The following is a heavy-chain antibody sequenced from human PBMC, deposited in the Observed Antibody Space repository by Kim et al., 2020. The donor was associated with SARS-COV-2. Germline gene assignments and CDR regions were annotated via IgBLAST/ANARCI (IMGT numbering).Heavy chain of an antibody. D-gene: IGHD3-10*01. CDR3: ARKGGSGSYYRSPYYYYGMDV. Sequence: SETLSLTCAVYGGSFSGYYWSWIRQPPGKGLEWIGEINHSGSTNYNPSLKSRVTISVDTSKNQFSLKLSSVTAADTAVYYCARKGGSGSYYRSPYYYYGMDVWGQGTTVTVSS. J-gene: IGHJ6*02. V-gene: IGHV4-34*01. CDR1: GGSFSGYY. CDR2: INHSGST.